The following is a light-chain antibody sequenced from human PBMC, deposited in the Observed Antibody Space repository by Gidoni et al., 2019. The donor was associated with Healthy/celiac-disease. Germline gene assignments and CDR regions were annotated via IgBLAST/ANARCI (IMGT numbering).Light chain of an antibody. Sequence: AIRMTQSPSSFSASTGDRVTITCRASQGISSYLAWYQQKPGKAPKLLIYAASTLQSGVPSRFSGSGSGTDFTLTISCLQSEDFATYYCQQYYSYRTFGQXTKVEIK. CDR2: AAS. V-gene: IGKV1-8*01. J-gene: IGKJ1*01. CDR3: QQYYSYRT. CDR1: QGISSY.